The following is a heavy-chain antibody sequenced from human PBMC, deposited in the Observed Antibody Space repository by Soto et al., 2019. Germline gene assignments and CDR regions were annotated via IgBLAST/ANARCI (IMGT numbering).Heavy chain of an antibody. V-gene: IGHV4-31*03. CDR2: IYYSGST. D-gene: IGHD2-2*01. Sequence: SETLSLTCTVSGGSISSGGYYWSWIRQHPGKCLEWIGYIYYSGSTYYNPSLKSRVTISVDTSKNQFSLKLSSVTAADTAVYYCARGYCSSTSCPTPMDVWGKGTTVTVSS. CDR3: ARGYCSSTSCPTPMDV. CDR1: GGSISSGGYY. J-gene: IGHJ6*03.